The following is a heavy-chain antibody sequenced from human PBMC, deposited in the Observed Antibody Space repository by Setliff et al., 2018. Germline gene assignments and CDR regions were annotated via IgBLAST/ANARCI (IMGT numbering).Heavy chain of an antibody. V-gene: IGHV4-4*07. J-gene: IGHJ5*02. CDR3: ARDGFQLPTRSNWFDP. CDR1: GGSISSYY. CDR2: IYTSGST. Sequence: SETLSLTCTVSGGSISSYYWSWIRQPAGKGLEWIGRIYTSGSTNYNPSLQSRVTMSVDTSKNQFSLKLSSVTAADTAVYYCARDGFQLPTRSNWFDPWGQGTLVTVSS. D-gene: IGHD2-2*01.